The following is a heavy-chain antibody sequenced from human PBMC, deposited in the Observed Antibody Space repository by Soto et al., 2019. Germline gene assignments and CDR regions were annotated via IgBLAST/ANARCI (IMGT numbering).Heavy chain of an antibody. CDR1: GYTFSNYD. V-gene: IGHV3-13*04. CDR2: IGTAGDT. Sequence: EVQLVESGGGLVQPGGSLRLSCAASGYTFSNYDMHWVRQATGKGLEWVSGIGTAGDTYYLGSVKGRFTTSRENAKNSLYLQMNSLSAGGTAVYYCTRGAQGFDYWGQGTLVTVSS. CDR3: TRGAQGFDY. J-gene: IGHJ4*02.